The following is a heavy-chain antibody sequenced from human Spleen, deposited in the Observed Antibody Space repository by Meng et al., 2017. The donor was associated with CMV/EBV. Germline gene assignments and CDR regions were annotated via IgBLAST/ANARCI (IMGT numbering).Heavy chain of an antibody. J-gene: IGHJ4*02. V-gene: IGHV3-30*04. CDR3: ARDLYSSGWEYY. Sequence: GGSLSLSCAASGFTFSSYAMHWVRQAPGTWLEWVALMSYDGSNKYYADSVKGRFTISRDNSKNTLYLQMNSLRGEDTAVYYCARDLYSSGWEYYWGQGTLVTVSS. CDR2: MSYDGSNK. CDR1: GFTFSSYA. D-gene: IGHD6-19*01.